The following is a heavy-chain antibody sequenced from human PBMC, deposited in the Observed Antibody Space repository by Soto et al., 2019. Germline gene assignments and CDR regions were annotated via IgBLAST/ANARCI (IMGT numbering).Heavy chain of an antibody. J-gene: IGHJ4*02. CDR2: ISYDGSNK. V-gene: IGHV3-30*03. CDR3: ARARVQWLVSGSDY. Sequence: QVQLVESGGGVVQPGRSLRLSCAASGFTFSSYGMHWVRQAPGKGLEWVAVISYDGSNKYYADSVKGRFTISRDNSKNTLYLQMNSLRAEDTAVYYCARARVQWLVSGSDYWGQGTLVTVSS. D-gene: IGHD6-19*01. CDR1: GFTFSSYG.